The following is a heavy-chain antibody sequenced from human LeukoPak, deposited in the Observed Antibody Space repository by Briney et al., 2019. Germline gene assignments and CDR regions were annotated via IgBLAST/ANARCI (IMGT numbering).Heavy chain of an antibody. CDR3: ARAPYCSGGSCIDY. J-gene: IGHJ4*02. V-gene: IGHV4-34*12. D-gene: IGHD2-15*01. CDR1: GGSFSGYY. CDR2: IIHSRST. Sequence: SETLSLTCAVYGGSFSGYYWSWIRQPPGKGLEWIGEIIHSRSTNYNPSLKSRVTISVDTSKNQFSLKLSSVTAADTAVYYCARAPYCSGGSCIDYWGQGTLVTVSS.